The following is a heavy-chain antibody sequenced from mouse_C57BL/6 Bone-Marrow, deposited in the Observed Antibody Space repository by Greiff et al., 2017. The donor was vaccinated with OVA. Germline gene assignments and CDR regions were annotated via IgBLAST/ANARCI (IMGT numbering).Heavy chain of an antibody. CDR3: SRPYYSNYGCAY. D-gene: IGHD2-5*01. V-gene: IGHV5-6*01. Sequence: EVKLMESGGDLVKPGGSLKLSCAASGFTFSSYGMSWVRQPPDKRLEWVATISSGGSYTYYPASVKGRFTISRDNAKNTLYLQMSSLKSEDTAMYYCSRPYYSNYGCAYWGQGTLVTVSA. CDR1: GFTFSSYG. CDR2: ISSGGSYT. J-gene: IGHJ3*01.